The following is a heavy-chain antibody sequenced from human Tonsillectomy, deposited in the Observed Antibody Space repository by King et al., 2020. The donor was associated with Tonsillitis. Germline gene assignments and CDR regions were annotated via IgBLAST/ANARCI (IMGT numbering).Heavy chain of an antibody. CDR2: INPDGTYK. V-gene: IGHV3-74*01. CDR3: AREFWGAGDY. Sequence: VQLVESGGGLIQPGGSLRLSCAASGFAFSTYWMFWVRQGPGKGLEWVSRINPDGTYKRYEDSVMGRFTISRDNAKNTLFLQLSSLRAEDTAVYYCAREFWGAGDYWGQGTQVIVSS. CDR1: GFAFSTYW. J-gene: IGHJ4*02. D-gene: IGHD3-16*01.